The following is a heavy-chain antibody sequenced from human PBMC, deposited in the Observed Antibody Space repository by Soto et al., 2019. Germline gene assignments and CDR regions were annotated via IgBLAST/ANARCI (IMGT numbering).Heavy chain of an antibody. Sequence: GGSLRLSCAASGFIFSSYAMSWVRQAPGKGLEWVSDIRPSGSGIYYADSVKGRFTISRDDSKNTLYLQMGSLRADDTAVYYWAKAMEKWLMRGASGFYGLDVWGQGTTVTVSS. V-gene: IGHV3-23*01. J-gene: IGHJ6*02. CDR2: IRPSGSGI. D-gene: IGHD5-12*01. CDR1: GFIFSSYA. CDR3: AKAMEKWLMRGASGFYGLDV.